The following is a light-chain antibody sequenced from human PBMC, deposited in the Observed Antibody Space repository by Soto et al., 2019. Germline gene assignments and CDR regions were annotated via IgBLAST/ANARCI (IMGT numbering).Light chain of an antibody. Sequence: DIQMTQSPSSLSASVGDRVTITCRTSQSIDSYLNWYQEKPGKAPNLLMYAASSLQSAVPSRFSGSGSGTDFTLTITSLQPEDFATYYCQQSYSTPWTFGQGTKV. J-gene: IGKJ1*01. V-gene: IGKV1-39*01. CDR3: QQSYSTPWT. CDR2: AAS. CDR1: QSIDSY.